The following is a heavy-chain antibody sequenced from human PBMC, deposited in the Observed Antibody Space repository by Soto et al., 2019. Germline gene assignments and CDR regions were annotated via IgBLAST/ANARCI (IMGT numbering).Heavy chain of an antibody. V-gene: IGHV1-3*01. CDR1: GYTFTDYA. J-gene: IGHJ4*02. CDR2: IAPGNGNT. Sequence: QVQLVPSGAEVKKPGASVKVFCKASGYTFTDYAIHWVRQAPGQRLELMGWIAPGNGNTKYSQNFQGRVTITRDTSATTAYMELSSLRSEDTAVYYCAKGSRMWTPDYWGQGTLVTVSS. D-gene: IGHD2-21*01. CDR3: AKGSRMWTPDY.